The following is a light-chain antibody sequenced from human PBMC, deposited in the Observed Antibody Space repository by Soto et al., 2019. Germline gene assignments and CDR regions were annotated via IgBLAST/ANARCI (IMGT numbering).Light chain of an antibody. CDR3: QQRSNWPPLFT. Sequence: EIVLTQFPATLSLSPGDRATLSCRASQSVSAYLAWYQQKPGQAPRLLIYDASNRATGIPARFSGSGSGTDFTLTISSLEPEDFAVYYCQQRSNWPPLFTFGPGTKVDIK. V-gene: IGKV3-11*01. CDR2: DAS. CDR1: QSVSAY. J-gene: IGKJ3*01.